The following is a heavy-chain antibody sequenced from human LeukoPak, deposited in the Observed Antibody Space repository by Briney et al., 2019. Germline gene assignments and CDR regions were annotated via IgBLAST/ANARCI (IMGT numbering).Heavy chain of an antibody. Sequence: SETLSLTCTVSGGSISSSSYYWGWIRRPPGKGLEWIGSIYYSGSTYYNPSLKSRVTISVDTSKNQFSLKLSSVTAADTAVYYCARGTRIYFDYWGQGTLVTVSS. CDR1: GGSISSSSYY. CDR2: IYYSGST. V-gene: IGHV4-39*01. J-gene: IGHJ4*02. CDR3: ARGTRIYFDY.